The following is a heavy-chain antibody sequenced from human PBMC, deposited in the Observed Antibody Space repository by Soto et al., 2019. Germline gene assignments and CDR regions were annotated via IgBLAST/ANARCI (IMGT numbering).Heavy chain of an antibody. J-gene: IGHJ4*02. D-gene: IGHD2-21*01. V-gene: IGHV3-23*05. Sequence: GGSLRLSCTASGLPHSNFAMMWVRQAPGKGLECISGIYGSGRGIEYADSVKGRFTLSRDNSKNTVYLQMTDLRVDDTAVYYCAKDAVYNDGLWLMDHWGQGTRVTVSS. CDR3: AKDAVYNDGLWLMDH. CDR2: IYGSGRGI. CDR1: GLPHSNFA.